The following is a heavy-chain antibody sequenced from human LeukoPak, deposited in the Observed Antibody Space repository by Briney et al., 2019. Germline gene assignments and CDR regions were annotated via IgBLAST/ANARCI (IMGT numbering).Heavy chain of an antibody. CDR1: GGSFSGYY. D-gene: IGHD2-2*01. Sequence: SETLSLTCAVYGGSFSGYYWSWIRQPPGKGLEWIGEINHSGSTNYNPSLKSRVTMSVDTSKNQFSLKLSSVTAADTAVYYCARGYQRGNIVVVPAAGPLDYWGQGTLVTVSS. CDR3: ARGYQRGNIVVVPAAGPLDY. V-gene: IGHV4-34*01. CDR2: INHSGST. J-gene: IGHJ4*02.